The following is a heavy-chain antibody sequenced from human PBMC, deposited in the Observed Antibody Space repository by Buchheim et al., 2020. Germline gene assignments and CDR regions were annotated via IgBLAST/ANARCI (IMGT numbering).Heavy chain of an antibody. CDR3: AKDGSGTTCCYFDY. CDR2: ISYDGSNK. Sequence: QVQLVESGGGVVQPGRSLRLSCAASGFTFSSYGMHWVRQAPGKGLEWVAVISYDGSNKYYADSVKGRFNISRDNSKNMMYLQMNSLRAEDTAVYYCAKDGSGTTCCYFDYWGQGTL. CDR1: GFTFSSYG. V-gene: IGHV3-30*18. J-gene: IGHJ4*02. D-gene: IGHD1-7*01.